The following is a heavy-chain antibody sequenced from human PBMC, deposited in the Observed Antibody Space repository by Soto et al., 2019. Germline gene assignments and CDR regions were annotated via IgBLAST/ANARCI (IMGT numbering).Heavy chain of an antibody. Sequence: GESRKISCKGSGYNFAGYWIAWVRQMPGKGLELMGIIYPSDSDTRYRPSFQGQVTISADKSISSAYLQWSSLRASDTAMYYCARGGVSTRTFDYSGQGSRVTVPS. CDR2: IYPSDSDT. V-gene: IGHV5-51*01. J-gene: IGHJ4*02. CDR1: GYNFAGYW. D-gene: IGHD3-3*01. CDR3: ARGGVSTRTFDY.